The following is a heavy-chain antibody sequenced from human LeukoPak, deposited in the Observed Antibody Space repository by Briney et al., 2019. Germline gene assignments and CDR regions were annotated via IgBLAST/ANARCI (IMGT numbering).Heavy chain of an antibody. V-gene: IGHV4-34*01. CDR2: INHSGST. J-gene: IGHJ3*02. CDR1: GGSFSGYY. D-gene: IGHD1-26*01. CDR3: ARPGGWEPHDAFDI. Sequence: SETLSLTCAVHGGSFSGYYWSWIRQPPGKGLEWIGEINHSGSTNYNPSLKSRVTISVDTSKNQFSLKLSSVTAADTAVYYCARPGGWEPHDAFDIWGQGTMVTVSS.